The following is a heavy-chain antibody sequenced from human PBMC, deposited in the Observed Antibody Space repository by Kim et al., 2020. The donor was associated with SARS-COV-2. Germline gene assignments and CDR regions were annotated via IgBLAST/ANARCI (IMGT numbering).Heavy chain of an antibody. D-gene: IGHD5-12*01. V-gene: IGHV3-66*01. CDR3: TTEHCGYDSCY. CDR2: ST. J-gene: IGHJ4*02. Sequence: STFYADAVRGRFTISRDNSMNTLFLQMNSLRAEDTAVYYCTTEHCGYDSCYWGQGTLVTVSS.